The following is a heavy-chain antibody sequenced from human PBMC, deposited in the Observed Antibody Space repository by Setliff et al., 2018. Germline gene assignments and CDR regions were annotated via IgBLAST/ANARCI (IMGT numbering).Heavy chain of an antibody. D-gene: IGHD2-15*01. CDR3: SRLVRFCTRIVCQRLSGDDF. J-gene: IGHJ4*02. CDR2: ISAYSGNT. CDR1: GYTFSNYG. Sequence: ASVKVSCKASGYTFSNYGITWVRQAPGQGLEWMGWISAYSGNTKYAQKLQGRVTMTTDISSTTAYLELSSLRSDDTAIYFCSRLVRFCTRIVCQRLSGDDFWGQGTLVTVSS. V-gene: IGHV1-18*01.